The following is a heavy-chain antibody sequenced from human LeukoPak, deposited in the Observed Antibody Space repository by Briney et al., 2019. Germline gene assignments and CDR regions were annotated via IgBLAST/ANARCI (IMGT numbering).Heavy chain of an antibody. J-gene: IGHJ4*02. V-gene: IGHV4-59*01. CDR3: ASSPLGPYGGIREGY. Sequence: PSETLSLTCTVSGGSISSYYWSWIRQPPGKGLERIGYIYYSGSTNYNPSLKSRVTISVDTSKNQFSLKLSSVTAADTAVYYCASSPLGPYGGIREGYWARGTLVTVSS. D-gene: IGHD3-16*01. CDR2: IYYSGST. CDR1: GGSISSYY.